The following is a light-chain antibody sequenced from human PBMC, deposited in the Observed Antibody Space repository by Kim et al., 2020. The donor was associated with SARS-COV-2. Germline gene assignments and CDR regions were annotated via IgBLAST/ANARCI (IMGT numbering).Light chain of an antibody. Sequence: DIQMTQSPASLAASVGDRVSITCQASQDIKNYLSWFQQKPGKGPLLLIYDASETGVPSRFSGSGSGTNFTFTITSLQPEDMGTYYCQQYDSLPLTFGGGTKVDIK. CDR2: DAS. J-gene: IGKJ4*01. CDR1: QDIKNY. V-gene: IGKV1-33*01. CDR3: QQYDSLPLT.